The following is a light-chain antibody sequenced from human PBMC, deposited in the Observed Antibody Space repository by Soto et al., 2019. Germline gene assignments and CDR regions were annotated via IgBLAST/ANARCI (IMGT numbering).Light chain of an antibody. Sequence: EIVMTQSPATLSVSPGERATLSCRASQSVSSNLAWYQQTPAQPPRLVIYGASTRATGVPARFSGSGSGTEFTLTISSLQSEDFAVYYCQQYNDWPPITFGQGTRLEIK. CDR3: QQYNDWPPIT. J-gene: IGKJ5*01. CDR1: QSVSSN. V-gene: IGKV3-15*01. CDR2: GAS.